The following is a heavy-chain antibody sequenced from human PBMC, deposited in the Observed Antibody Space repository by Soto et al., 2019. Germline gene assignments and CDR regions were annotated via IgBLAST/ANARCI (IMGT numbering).Heavy chain of an antibody. CDR2: IIPIFGTA. D-gene: IGHD3-22*01. J-gene: IGHJ4*02. Sequence: ASVKVSCKASGGTFSSYAISWVRQAPGQGLEWMGGIIPIFGTANYAQKFQGRVTITADESTSTAYMELSSLRSEDTAVYYCARGAGSATYYYDSSGYYLALWGQGTLVTAPQ. CDR1: GGTFSSYA. V-gene: IGHV1-69*13. CDR3: ARGAGSATYYYDSSGYYLAL.